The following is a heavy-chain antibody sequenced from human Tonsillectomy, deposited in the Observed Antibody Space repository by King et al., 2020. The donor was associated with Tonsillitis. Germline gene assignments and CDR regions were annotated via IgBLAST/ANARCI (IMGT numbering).Heavy chain of an antibody. Sequence: VQLVESGAEVKKPGASVKVSCKASGYTFTGYYMHWVRQAPGQGLEWMGWINPNSGGTNYAQKFQGRVTMTRDTSINTAYMEVSRLRSDDTAVYYCAGVPKGGSGSYQRRTFDYWGQGTLVTVSS. D-gene: IGHD1-26*01. CDR1: GYTFTGYY. CDR3: AGVPKGGSGSYQRRTFDY. V-gene: IGHV1-2*02. J-gene: IGHJ4*02. CDR2: INPNSGGT.